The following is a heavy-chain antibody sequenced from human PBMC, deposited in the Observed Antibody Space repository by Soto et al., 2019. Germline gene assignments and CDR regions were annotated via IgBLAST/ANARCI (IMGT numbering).Heavy chain of an antibody. CDR3: AVAPNYYDSSGYIGDY. Sequence: GGSLRLSCAASGFTFSSYAMHWVRQAPGKGLEWVAVISYDGSNKYYADSVKGRFTISRDNSKNTLYLQMNSLRAEDTAVYYCAVAPNYYDSSGYIGDYWGQGTLVTVSS. J-gene: IGHJ4*02. V-gene: IGHV3-30-3*01. CDR1: GFTFSSYA. CDR2: ISYDGSNK. D-gene: IGHD3-22*01.